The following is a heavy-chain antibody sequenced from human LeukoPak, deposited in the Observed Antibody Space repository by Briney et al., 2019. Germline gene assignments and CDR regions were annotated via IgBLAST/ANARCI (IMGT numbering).Heavy chain of an antibody. Sequence: GGSLRLSCAASGFTFSDYYMSWIRQAPGKGLEWVSNISSSGSTIYYADSVKGRFTISRDNAKNSLYLQMNSLRAEDTAVYYCARGGLYCSGGSCYSMYYFDYWGQGTLVTVSS. CDR3: ARGGLYCSGGSCYSMYYFDY. CDR2: ISSSGSTI. V-gene: IGHV3-11*04. D-gene: IGHD2-15*01. J-gene: IGHJ4*02. CDR1: GFTFSDYY.